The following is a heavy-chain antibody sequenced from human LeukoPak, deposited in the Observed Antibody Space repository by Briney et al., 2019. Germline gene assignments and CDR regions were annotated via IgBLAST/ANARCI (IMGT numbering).Heavy chain of an antibody. CDR3: ARRGGYSYGYRGYFDY. CDR2: IYYSGST. J-gene: IGHJ4*02. V-gene: IGHV4-39*01. D-gene: IGHD5-18*01. CDR1: GGSISSSSYY. Sequence: PSETLSLTCTVSGGSISSSSYYWGWSRQPPGTGLEWVGSIYYSGSTYYNPSLKSRVTISVDTSKNQFSLKLSSVTAADTAVYYCARRGGYSYGYRGYFDYWGQGTLVTVSS.